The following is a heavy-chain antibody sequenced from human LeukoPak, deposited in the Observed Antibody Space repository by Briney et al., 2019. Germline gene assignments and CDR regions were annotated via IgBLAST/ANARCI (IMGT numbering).Heavy chain of an antibody. D-gene: IGHD5-24*01. J-gene: IGHJ4*02. CDR3: ARDGRDGYGNY. CDR1: GFTFSSYE. CDR2: ISSSGSII. V-gene: IGHV3-48*03. Sequence: PGGSLRLSCAASGFTFSSYEMNWVRQAPGKGLEWVSYISSSGSIIYYADSVKGRFTISRDNAKNSLYLQMNSLRAEDTAVYNCARDGRDGYGNYWGQGTLVAVSS.